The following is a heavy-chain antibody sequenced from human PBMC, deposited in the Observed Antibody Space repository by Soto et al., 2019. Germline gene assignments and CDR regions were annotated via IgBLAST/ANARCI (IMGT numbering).Heavy chain of an antibody. CDR3: ARDLPPVGY. CDR2: ISAYNGNT. J-gene: IGHJ4*01. CDR1: GYTFTSYG. Sequence: QVQLVQSGAEVKKPGASVKVSCKASGYTFTSYGISWVRQAPGQGLEWMGWISAYNGNTNYAKKLQGRVTMTTDTPTRTAYRDLRSLRSDDTAVYYCARDLPPVGYWGHGTLVSVSS. V-gene: IGHV1-18*01.